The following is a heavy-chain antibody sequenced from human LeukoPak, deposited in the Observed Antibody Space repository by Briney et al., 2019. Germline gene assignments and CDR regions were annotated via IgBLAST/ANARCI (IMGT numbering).Heavy chain of an antibody. J-gene: IGHJ4*02. CDR3: ATLSYSSGWYEGDY. V-gene: IGHV4-59*01. D-gene: IGHD6-19*01. CDR2: IYHTGST. Sequence: SETLSLTCTVSSGSISSYYWSWIRQPPGKRLEWIGYIYHTGSTNYNPSLKSRVTISVDTSENQFSLKLSSVTAADTAVYYCATLSYSSGWYEGDYWGQGTLVTVSS. CDR1: SGSISSYY.